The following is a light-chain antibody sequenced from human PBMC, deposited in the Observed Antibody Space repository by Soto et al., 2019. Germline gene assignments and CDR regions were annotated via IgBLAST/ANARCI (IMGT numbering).Light chain of an antibody. CDR1: SSDVGGYYY. CDR2: EVS. Sequence: QSVLTQPASVSGAPGQSITISCTGTSSDVGGYYYVSWYQHHPGKAPKLILYEVSNRPSGVSNRFSASKSGNTASLTISGIQAEDEDDYYCSSYTSGSALNVFGTGTKVTVL. CDR3: SSYTSGSALNV. J-gene: IGLJ1*01. V-gene: IGLV2-14*01.